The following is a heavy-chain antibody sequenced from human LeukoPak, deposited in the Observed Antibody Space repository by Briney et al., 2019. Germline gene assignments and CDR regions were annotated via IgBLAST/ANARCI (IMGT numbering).Heavy chain of an antibody. CDR3: AKSREEGYCSSTSCTSYYYYYGMDV. D-gene: IGHD2-2*01. V-gene: IGHV3-23*01. CDR2: LSGSGGST. Sequence: GGSLRLSCAASGFTFSSYAMSWVRQAPGKGLEWVSSLSGSGGSTYYADSVKGRFTISRDNSKNTLYLQMNSLRAEDTAVYYCAKSREEGYCSSTSCTSYYYYYGMDVWGQGTTVTVSS. CDR1: GFTFSSYA. J-gene: IGHJ6*02.